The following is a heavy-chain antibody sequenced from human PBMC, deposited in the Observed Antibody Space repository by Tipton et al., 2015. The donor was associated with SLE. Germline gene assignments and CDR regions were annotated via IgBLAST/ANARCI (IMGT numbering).Heavy chain of an antibody. CDR1: SVYISSGIYY. Sequence: TLSLTCTVSSVYISSGIYYWSWIRQPAGKGLAWSGRIYTSGSTNYNPTLKSRVTISVDTSKNQFSLQLSSVTAADTAVYYCARGVPFDYCSQGTLVTVYS. V-gene: IGHV4-61*02. J-gene: IGHJ4*02. D-gene: IGHD3-16*01. CDR3: ARGVPFDY. CDR2: IYTSGST.